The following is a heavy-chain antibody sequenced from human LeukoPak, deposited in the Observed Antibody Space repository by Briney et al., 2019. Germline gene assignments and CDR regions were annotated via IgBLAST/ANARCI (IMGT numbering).Heavy chain of an antibody. Sequence: SETLSLTCAVYGGSFSGYYWGWIRQPPGKGLEWIGEINHSGSTNYNPSLKSRVTISVDTSKNQFSLKLSSVTAADTAVYYCARGQGDYTPFDYWGQGTLVTVSS. CDR2: INHSGST. CDR1: GGSFSGYY. V-gene: IGHV4-34*01. D-gene: IGHD4-17*01. J-gene: IGHJ4*02. CDR3: ARGQGDYTPFDY.